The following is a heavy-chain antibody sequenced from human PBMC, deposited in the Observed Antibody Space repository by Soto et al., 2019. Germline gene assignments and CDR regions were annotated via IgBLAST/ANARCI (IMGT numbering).Heavy chain of an antibody. CDR2: ISWNSGNI. Sequence: GGSLRLSCAASGFTFDNYAMHWVRQVPGKGLEWVSGISWNSGNIGYADSVKGRFTISRDNAQNSLYLQMNSLRAEDTAVYYCARVPCTSASCFLDYWGQGTLVTVSS. D-gene: IGHD2-2*01. V-gene: IGHV3-9*01. CDR3: ARVPCTSASCFLDY. J-gene: IGHJ4*02. CDR1: GFTFDNYA.